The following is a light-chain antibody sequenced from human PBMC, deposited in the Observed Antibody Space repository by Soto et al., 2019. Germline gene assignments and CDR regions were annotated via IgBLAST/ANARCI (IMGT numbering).Light chain of an antibody. J-gene: IGKJ1*01. V-gene: IGKV4-1*01. CDR2: WAS. CDR3: QQYYSTPWT. Sequence: DIVMTQSPDSLAVSLGERATINYKSSQSGLYRSDNKNYLAWYQQKPGQPPKLLIYWASTRESGVPDRFSGSGSGTDFTLTISSLQAEDVAVYYCQQYYSTPWTFGQGTKVEIK. CDR1: QSGLYRSDNKNY.